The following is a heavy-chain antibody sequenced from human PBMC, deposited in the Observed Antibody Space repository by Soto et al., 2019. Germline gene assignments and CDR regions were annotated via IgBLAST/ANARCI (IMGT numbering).Heavy chain of an antibody. Sequence: QVQLVQSGAALRKPGASVKVACEAFGYSFSYYGISWVRQAPGQGLEWMGWINPSNGNRNYAQKFEDRVTMTIATSTSTAYMELRSLKFDDTAIYYCARDRLRGYDNSGFYSWGQGTLVTVSS. CDR3: ARDRLRGYDNSGFYS. V-gene: IGHV1-18*01. CDR2: INPSNGNR. D-gene: IGHD5-12*01. CDR1: GYSFSYYG. J-gene: IGHJ4*02.